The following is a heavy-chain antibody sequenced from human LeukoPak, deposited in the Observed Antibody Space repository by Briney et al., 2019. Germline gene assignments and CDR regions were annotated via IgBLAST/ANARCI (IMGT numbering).Heavy chain of an antibody. CDR2: IHYSGGT. D-gene: IGHD3-9*01. CDR1: GGSISNYY. V-gene: IGHV4-59*08. CDR3: AKHSVLTGSGYAFDI. J-gene: IGHJ3*02. Sequence: SETLSLTCAVSGGSISNYYWSWIRQSPGKGLEWIGYIHYSGGTKYNPSLKSRVIMSVDMSMNQSSLKLSSVTAADTAMYYCAKHSVLTGSGYAFDIWGQGTAVTVSS.